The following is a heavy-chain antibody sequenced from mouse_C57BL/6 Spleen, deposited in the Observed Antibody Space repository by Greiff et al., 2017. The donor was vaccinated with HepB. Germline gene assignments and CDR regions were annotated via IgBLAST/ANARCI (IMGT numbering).Heavy chain of an antibody. CDR3: ARGGGNYERHYAMDY. CDR2: ISYSGST. Sequence: EVQLQESGPGMVKPSQSLSLTCTVTGYSITSGYDWHWIRHFPGNKLEWMGYISYSGSTNYNPSLKSRISITHDTSKNHFFLKLNSVTTEDTATYYCARGGGNYERHYAMDYWGQGTSVTFSS. D-gene: IGHD2-1*01. CDR1: GYSITSGYD. J-gene: IGHJ4*01. V-gene: IGHV3-1*01.